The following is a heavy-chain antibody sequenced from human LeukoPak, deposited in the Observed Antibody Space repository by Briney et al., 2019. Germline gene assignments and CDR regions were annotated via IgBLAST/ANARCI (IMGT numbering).Heavy chain of an antibody. CDR2: MNPNSGNT. D-gene: IGHD3-22*01. CDR3: AREPIRYYYDSSGYLGFDL. CDR1: GYTFTSYD. V-gene: IGHV1-8*01. Sequence: GASVKVSCKASGYTFTSYDINWVRQATGQGLEWMGWMNPNSGNTGYAQKFQGRVTMTRDTSISTAYMELSRLRSDDTAVYYCAREPIRYYYDSSGYLGFDLWGRGTLVTVSS. J-gene: IGHJ2*01.